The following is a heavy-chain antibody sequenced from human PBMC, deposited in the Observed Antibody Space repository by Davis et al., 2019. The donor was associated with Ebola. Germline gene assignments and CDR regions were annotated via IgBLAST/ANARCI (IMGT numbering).Heavy chain of an antibody. Sequence: PGGSLRLSCAASGFTFSNYVLNWVRQAPGKGLEWVAGISGSGASTYYADSVMGRFTISRERSKNTLSLHMNSLRADDTAVYYFVKDCSGWHPLYFYYWGQGTLLTVSS. CDR1: GFTFSNYV. CDR2: ISGSGAST. D-gene: IGHD6-19*01. CDR3: VKDCSGWHPLYFYY. J-gene: IGHJ4*02. V-gene: IGHV3-23*01.